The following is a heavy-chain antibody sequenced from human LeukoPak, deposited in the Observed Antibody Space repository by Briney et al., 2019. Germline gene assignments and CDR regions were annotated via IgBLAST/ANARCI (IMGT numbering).Heavy chain of an antibody. D-gene: IGHD5-12*01. CDR1: GFTFSNYW. CDR2: IKGKTDGGTT. CDR3: TTDLDEVATIGDTAIDY. J-gene: IGHJ4*01. V-gene: IGHV3-15*01. Sequence: NPGGSLRLSCAASGFTFSNYWIHWVRQAPGKGLEWVGRIKGKTDGGTTDYAAPVKGRFTISRDDSKNTLYLQMNSLKTEDTAVYYCTTDLDEVATIGDTAIDYWGRGTLITVSS.